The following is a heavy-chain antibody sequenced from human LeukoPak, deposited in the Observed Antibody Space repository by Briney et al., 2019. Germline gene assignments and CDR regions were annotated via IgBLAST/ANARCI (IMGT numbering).Heavy chain of an antibody. CDR2: IIPIFGTA. CDR3: ATITERSGCYSDY. J-gene: IGHJ4*02. Sequence: SVKVSCKASGGTFSSYAISWVRQAPGQGLEWMGRIIPIFGTANYAQKFQGRVTITTDESTSTAYMELSSLRSEDTAVYYCATITERSGCYSDYWGQGTLVTVSS. V-gene: IGHV1-69*05. D-gene: IGHD3-3*01. CDR1: GGTFSSYA.